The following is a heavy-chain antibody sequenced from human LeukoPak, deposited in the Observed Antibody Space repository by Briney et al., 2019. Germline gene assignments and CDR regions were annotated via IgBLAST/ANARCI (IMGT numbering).Heavy chain of an antibody. CDR1: GYSISSGYY. CDR2: IYHSGSV. V-gene: IGHV4-38-2*02. J-gene: IGHJ4*02. Sequence: SETLSLTCTVSGYSISSGYYWGWIRQPPGKGLEWIGSIYHSGSVYFNPSLKSRVTLSVDTSNNQFSLKLSSVTAADTAVYYCASTITVTTDYWGQGTLVTVSS. CDR3: ASTITVTTDY. D-gene: IGHD4-17*01.